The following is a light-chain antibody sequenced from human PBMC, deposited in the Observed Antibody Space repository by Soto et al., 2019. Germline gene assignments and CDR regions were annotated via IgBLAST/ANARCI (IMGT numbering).Light chain of an antibody. CDR3: QQRSNWPGT. Sequence: EIVLTQSPGTLSLSPGERATLSCRASQSVSRNYLVWYQQKPGQAPRLLIYGASGRATGIPDRFSGSGSGTDFTLTISRLEPEDFAVYYCQQRSNWPGTFGRGTKLDIK. CDR1: QSVSRNY. CDR2: GAS. J-gene: IGKJ2*01. V-gene: IGKV3D-20*02.